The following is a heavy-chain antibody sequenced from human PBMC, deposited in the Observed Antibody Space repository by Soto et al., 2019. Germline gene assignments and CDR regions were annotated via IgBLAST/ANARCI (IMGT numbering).Heavy chain of an antibody. CDR1: GGSFSGYY. D-gene: IGHD4-17*01. J-gene: IGHJ3*02. CDR2: IYYSGST. V-gene: IGHV4-59*01. Sequence: SETLSLTCAVYGGSFSGYYWSWIRQPPGKGLEWIGYIYYSGSTNYNPSLKSRVTISVDTSKNQFSLKLSSVTAADTAVYYCARGGSDYGDSDDAFDIWGQGTMVTVSS. CDR3: ARGGSDYGDSDDAFDI.